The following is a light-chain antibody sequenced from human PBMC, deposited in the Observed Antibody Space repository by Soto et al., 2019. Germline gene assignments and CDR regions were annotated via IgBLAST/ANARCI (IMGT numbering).Light chain of an antibody. CDR2: EAS. CDR3: QQYDNVPLT. CDR1: QDITTD. V-gene: IGKV1-33*01. Sequence: DIQRTQSPSSLSASVGHIVTITCHASQDITTDLNWYQQKPGQAPKVLIYEASNLETGVPSRFSGSGSGTDFTFTISSLQPEDIATYFCQQYDNVPLTFGGGTKVEIK. J-gene: IGKJ4*01.